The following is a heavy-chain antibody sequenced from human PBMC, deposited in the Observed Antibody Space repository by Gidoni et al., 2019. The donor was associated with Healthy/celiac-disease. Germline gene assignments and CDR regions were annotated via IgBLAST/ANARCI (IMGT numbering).Heavy chain of an antibody. CDR2: IYSGGST. CDR1: GFTVRSNY. D-gene: IGHD5-18*01. J-gene: IGHJ4*02. V-gene: IGHV3-66*01. Sequence: EVQLVESGGGLVQPGGSLSLSCAASGFTVRSNYMSWVRQAPGKGLEGVSVIYSGGSTYYADSVKGRFTISRDNSKNTLYLQMNSLRAEDTAVYYCARDRRYTGYFDYWGQGTLVTVSS. CDR3: ARDRRYTGYFDY.